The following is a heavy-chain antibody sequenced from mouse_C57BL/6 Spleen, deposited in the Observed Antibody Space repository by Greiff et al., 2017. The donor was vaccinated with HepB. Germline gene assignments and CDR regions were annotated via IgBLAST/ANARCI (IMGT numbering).Heavy chain of an antibody. CDR3: ARLGGGYYGSSYRYFDV. CDR1: GYTFTSYW. D-gene: IGHD1-1*01. Sequence: VQLQQSGAELVKPGASVKMSCKASGYTFTSYWITWVKQRPGQGLEWIGDIYPGSGSTNYNEKFKSKATLTVDTSSSTAYMQLSSLTSEDSAVYYCARLGGGYYGSSYRYFDVWGTGTTVTVSS. J-gene: IGHJ1*03. CDR2: IYPGSGST. V-gene: IGHV1-55*01.